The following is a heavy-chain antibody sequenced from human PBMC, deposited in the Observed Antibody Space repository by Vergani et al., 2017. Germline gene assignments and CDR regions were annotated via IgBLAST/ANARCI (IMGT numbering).Heavy chain of an antibody. CDR2: ISSSSSTI. J-gene: IGHJ3*02. CDR3: ARVYYYDSSGYYVLAFDI. V-gene: IGHV3-48*04. CDR1: GFTFSSYS. Sequence: EVQLVESGGGLVQPGGSLRLSCAASGFTFSSYSMNWVRQAPGKGLEWVSYISSSSSTIYYADSVKGRFTISRDNAKNSLYLQMNSLRAEDTAVYYCARVYYYDSSGYYVLAFDIWGQGTMVTVSS. D-gene: IGHD3-22*01.